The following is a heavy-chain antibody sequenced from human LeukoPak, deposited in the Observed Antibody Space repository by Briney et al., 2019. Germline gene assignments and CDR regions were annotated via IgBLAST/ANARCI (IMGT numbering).Heavy chain of an antibody. Sequence: PSETLSLTCAVYGGSCSDYYCSWIRQPPGKGLEWIGEIHPYGTFYYNSSLRSRLTISIDTSKTQFSLRLPSVTAADTAFYYCARGRDRSKAGDHRGQGTLVTVSS. V-gene: IGHV4-34*01. J-gene: IGHJ4*02. CDR3: ARGRDRSKAGDH. D-gene: IGHD5-24*01. CDR1: GGSCSDYY. CDR2: IHPYGTF.